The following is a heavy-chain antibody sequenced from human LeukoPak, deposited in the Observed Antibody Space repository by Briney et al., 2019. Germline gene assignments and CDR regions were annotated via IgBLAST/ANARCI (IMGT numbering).Heavy chain of an antibody. V-gene: IGHV3-15*07. D-gene: IGHD6-19*01. CDR3: TTEYQYSSGWYRAY. J-gene: IGHJ4*02. CDR2: IKSKTGGGTT. Sequence: KPGGSLRLSCAASRFTFSNAWMNWVRQAPGKGLEWVGRIKSKTGGGTTDYAAPVKGRFTISRDDSKNTLYLQMNSLKTEDTAVYYCTTEYQYSSGWYRAYWGQGTLVTVSS. CDR1: RFTFSNAW.